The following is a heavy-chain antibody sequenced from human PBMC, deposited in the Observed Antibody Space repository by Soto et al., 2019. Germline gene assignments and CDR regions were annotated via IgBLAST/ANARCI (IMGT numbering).Heavy chain of an antibody. D-gene: IGHD6-19*01. CDR3: AGMPYSSGLRFDP. V-gene: IGHV4-30-2*01. J-gene: IGHJ5*02. Sequence: SETLSLTCNMSGDSYSISTYSWSWIRQPPGKALQWIGFIYQSGVTSYNPSLASRVSISLDRSNNQCSLKLKSVTAADTAVYFCAGMPYSSGLRFDPWGPGTLVTVSS. CDR1: GDSYSISTYS. CDR2: IYQSGVT.